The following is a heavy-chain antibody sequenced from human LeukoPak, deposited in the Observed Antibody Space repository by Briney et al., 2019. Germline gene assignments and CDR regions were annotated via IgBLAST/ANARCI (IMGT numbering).Heavy chain of an antibody. D-gene: IGHD6-13*01. CDR3: AKDPSRSSSWPLWGD. CDR2: ISGSGGGT. V-gene: IGHV3-23*01. CDR1: GGSISSSSYY. J-gene: IGHJ4*02. Sequence: ETLSLTCTVSGGSISSSSYYWGWIRQPPGKGLEWVSAISGSGGGTYYADSVKGRFTISRDNSKNTLYLQMNSLRAEDTAVYYCAKDPSRSSSWPLWGDWGQGTLVTVSS.